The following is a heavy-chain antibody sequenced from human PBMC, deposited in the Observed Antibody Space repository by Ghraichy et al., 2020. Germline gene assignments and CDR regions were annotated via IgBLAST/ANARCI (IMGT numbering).Heavy chain of an antibody. V-gene: IGHV3-48*01. Sequence: GGSLRLSCAASGFTFSTYSMNWVRQAPGKGLQWVSYISSGSSTIYYADSVKGRFTISRDNAKNSLFLQMNSLRAEATSVYYCAAGYYYYAMDVWGQGTTVTVSS. CDR3: AAGYYYYAMDV. CDR2: ISSGSSTI. CDR1: GFTFSTYS. J-gene: IGHJ6*02.